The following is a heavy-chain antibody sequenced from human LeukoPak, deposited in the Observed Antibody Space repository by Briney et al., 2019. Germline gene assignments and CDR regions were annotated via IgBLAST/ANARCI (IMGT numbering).Heavy chain of an antibody. Sequence: GALVKVSCKASGYTFTSYYMHWVRQAPGQGLEWMGIINPSGGSTSYAQKFQGRVTMTRDMSTSTVYMELSSLRSEDTAVYYCARAPSDILTGYYFDYWGQGTLVTGSS. CDR3: ARAPSDILTGYYFDY. J-gene: IGHJ4*02. CDR1: GYTFTSYY. CDR2: INPSGGST. D-gene: IGHD3-9*01. V-gene: IGHV1-46*01.